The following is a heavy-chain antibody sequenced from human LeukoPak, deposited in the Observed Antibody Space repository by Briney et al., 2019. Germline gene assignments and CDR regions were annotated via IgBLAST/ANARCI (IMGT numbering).Heavy chain of an antibody. CDR1: GYTFTGYY. Sequence: ASVKVSCKASGYTFTGYYMNWVRQAPGQGLEWMGWVNPNSGGTNYAQKFQGRVTMTRDTSISTAYMELSRLRSEDTAVYYCARAGYCSGGSCPNFRYGMDVWGQGTTVTVSS. CDR2: VNPNSGGT. CDR3: ARAGYCSGGSCPNFRYGMDV. J-gene: IGHJ6*02. V-gene: IGHV1-2*02. D-gene: IGHD2-15*01.